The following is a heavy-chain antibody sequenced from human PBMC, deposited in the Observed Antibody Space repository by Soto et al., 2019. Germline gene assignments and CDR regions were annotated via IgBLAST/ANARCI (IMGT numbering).Heavy chain of an antibody. CDR2: IYYSGIT. CDR3: ARDQALAPTVWGY. CDR1: GGSIGSGGHY. V-gene: IGHV4-31*03. Sequence: TLSLTCRVSGGSIGSGGHYWNWIRQRPEKGLEWIGYIYYSGITHYNPSLRSRLTISLDTSKNQFFLRLVSVTAADKALYYCARDQALAPTVWGYWGQGIQVTVYS. J-gene: IGHJ4*02. D-gene: IGHD7-27*01.